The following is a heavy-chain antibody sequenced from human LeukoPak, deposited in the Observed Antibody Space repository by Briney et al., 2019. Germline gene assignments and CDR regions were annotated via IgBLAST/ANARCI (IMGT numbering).Heavy chain of an antibody. Sequence: PSETLSLTCAVYGGSFSGYYWSWIRQPPGKGLEWIGEINHSGSTNYNPSLKSRVTISVDTSKNQFSLKLSSVTAADTAVYYCARESELLWFGELSPNWFDPWGQGTLVTVSS. J-gene: IGHJ5*02. D-gene: IGHD3-10*01. V-gene: IGHV4-34*01. CDR3: ARESELLWFGELSPNWFDP. CDR1: GGSFSGYY. CDR2: INHSGST.